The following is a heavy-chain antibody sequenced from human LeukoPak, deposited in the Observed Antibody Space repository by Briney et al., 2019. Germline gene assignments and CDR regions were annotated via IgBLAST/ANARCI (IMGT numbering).Heavy chain of an antibody. CDR3: ARVPYSSSSPAFDY. CDR1: GGSISSYY. CDR2: IYYIGST. Sequence: SETLSLTCTVSGGSISSYYWSWIRQPPGKGLEWIGYIYYIGSTNYNPSLKSRVTISVDTSKNQFSLKLSSVTAADTAVYYCARVPYSSSSPAFDYWGQGTLVTVSS. J-gene: IGHJ4*02. D-gene: IGHD6-6*01. V-gene: IGHV4-59*01.